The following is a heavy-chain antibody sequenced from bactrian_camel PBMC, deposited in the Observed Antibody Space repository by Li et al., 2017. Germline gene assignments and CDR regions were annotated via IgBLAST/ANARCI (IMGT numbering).Heavy chain of an antibody. V-gene: IGHV3S53*01. J-gene: IGHJ4*01. CDR2: IHSDGTA. CDR1: GYSYYC. D-gene: IGHD7*01. Sequence: HVQLVESGGGSVQAGGSLRLSCAASGYSYYCMGWFRQAPGKEREGVAAIHSDGTASYSDSVRGRFTISRDNAKDTLNLQMSSLQSEDSAMYYCAADTELLSACSGGNPYQYNYWGQGTQVTVS. CDR3: AADTELLSACSGGNPYQYNY.